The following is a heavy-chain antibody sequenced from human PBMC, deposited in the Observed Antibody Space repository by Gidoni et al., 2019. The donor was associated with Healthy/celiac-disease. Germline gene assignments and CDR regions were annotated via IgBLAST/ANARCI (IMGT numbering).Heavy chain of an antibody. CDR3: ARVGYCSGGSCYSDYYYGMDV. CDR1: GFTFSTYG. Sequence: QVQLVESGGGVVQPGRSLSLPCAASGFTFSTYGMKWVRQAPGKGMEWVAVILYDGSNKYYADSVKGRFTISRDNSKNTLYLQMNSLRAEDTAVYYCARVGYCSGGSCYSDYYYGMDVWGQGTTVTVSS. J-gene: IGHJ6*02. D-gene: IGHD2-15*01. CDR2: ILYDGSNK. V-gene: IGHV3-33*01.